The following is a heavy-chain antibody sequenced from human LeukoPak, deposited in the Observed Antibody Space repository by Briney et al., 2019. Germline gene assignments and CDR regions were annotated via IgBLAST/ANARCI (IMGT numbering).Heavy chain of an antibody. Sequence: PGGSLRLSCAASGFTFSSYEMNWVRQAPGNGLEWVSYISSSGSTIYYADSVKGRFTISRDNAKNSLYLQMNSLRAEDTAVCYCATRQCSTSCYEDYGFDYWGQGTLVTVSS. CDR3: ATRQCSTSCYEDYGFDY. J-gene: IGHJ4*02. V-gene: IGHV3-48*03. CDR1: GFTFSSYE. CDR2: ISSSGSTI. D-gene: IGHD2-2*01.